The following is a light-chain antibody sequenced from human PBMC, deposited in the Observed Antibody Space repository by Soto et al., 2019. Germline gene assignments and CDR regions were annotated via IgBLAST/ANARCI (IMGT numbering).Light chain of an antibody. V-gene: IGLV2-23*03. CDR3: CSYAGSSTFPYV. Sequence: QSALTQPASVSGSPGQSITISCTGTSSDVGSYNLVSWYQQHPGKAPKLMIYEGSKRPSGVSNRFPGSKSGNTASLTISGLQAEDEADYYCCSYAGSSTFPYVFGTGTKVTVL. CDR1: SSDVGSYNL. CDR2: EGS. J-gene: IGLJ1*01.